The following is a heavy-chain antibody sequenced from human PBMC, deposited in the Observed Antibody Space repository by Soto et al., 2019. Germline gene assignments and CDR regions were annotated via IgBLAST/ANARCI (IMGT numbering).Heavy chain of an antibody. CDR3: AKARSRSSGWYDY. Sequence: GGSLRLSCAASGFTFSSYGMHWVRQAPGKGLEWVAVISYDGSNKYYADSVKGRFTISRDNSKNTLYLQMNSLRAEDTAVYYCAKARSRSSGWYDYWGQGTLVTVS. V-gene: IGHV3-30*18. J-gene: IGHJ4*02. D-gene: IGHD6-19*01. CDR2: ISYDGSNK. CDR1: GFTFSSYG.